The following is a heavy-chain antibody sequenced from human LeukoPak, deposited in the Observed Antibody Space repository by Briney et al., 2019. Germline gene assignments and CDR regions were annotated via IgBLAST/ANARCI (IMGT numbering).Heavy chain of an antibody. J-gene: IGHJ2*01. V-gene: IGHV2-70*04. CDR1: GFSLSTSGMH. CDR2: IERDEDK. CDR3: ARTYRSSGVCSYFDL. D-gene: IGHD2-8*01. Sequence: ESGPALVRPTQTLTLTCTFSGFSLSTSGMHVSWIRQPPGKALEWLARIERDEDKFYNTSLKTRLTISKDTSKNQVVLTMTNMDSVDTATYYCARTYRSSGVCSYFDLWGRGTLVTVSS.